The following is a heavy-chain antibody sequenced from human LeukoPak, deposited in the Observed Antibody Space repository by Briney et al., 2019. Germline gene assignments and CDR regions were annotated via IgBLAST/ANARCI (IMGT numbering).Heavy chain of an antibody. J-gene: IGHJ4*02. Sequence: SVKVSCKPSGGTFTSYAISWVRQAPGRGREWMGGIIPIFGTANYAQKFQGRVTITTDESTSTAYMELSSLRSEDTAVYYCARAGVGYDCSSTSCYANWGQGTLVTVSS. V-gene: IGHV1-69*05. CDR3: ARAGVGYDCSSTSCYAN. CDR2: IIPIFGTA. D-gene: IGHD2-2*01. CDR1: GGTFTSYA.